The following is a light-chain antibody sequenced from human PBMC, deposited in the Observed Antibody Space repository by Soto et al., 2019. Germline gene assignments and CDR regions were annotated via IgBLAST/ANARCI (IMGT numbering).Light chain of an antibody. CDR2: EGS. CDR3: CSYAGSSTFV. J-gene: IGLJ2*01. Sequence: QSSLTQPASVSGSPGQSITISCTGTSSDVGSYNLVSWYQQHPGKAPQLLIYEGSKRPSGVSNRFSGSKSGNPASMTISGLQAEDEAYYYCCSYAGSSTFVFGGGTTLTVL. V-gene: IGLV2-23*03. CDR1: SSDVGSYNL.